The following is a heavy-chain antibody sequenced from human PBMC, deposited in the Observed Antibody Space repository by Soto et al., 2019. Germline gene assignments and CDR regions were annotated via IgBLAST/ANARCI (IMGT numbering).Heavy chain of an antibody. J-gene: IGHJ4*02. CDR1: GYTFTSYG. CDR3: ARGQYSGYDYGFFDV. CDR2: ISAYNGNT. D-gene: IGHD5-12*01. V-gene: IGHV1-18*01. Sequence: ASVKVSCKASGYTFTSYGISWVRQAPGQGLEWMGWISAYNGNTNYAQKLQGRVTMTTDTSTSTAYMELRSLRSDDTAVYYCARGQYSGYDYGFFDVCGQRAPVTVSS.